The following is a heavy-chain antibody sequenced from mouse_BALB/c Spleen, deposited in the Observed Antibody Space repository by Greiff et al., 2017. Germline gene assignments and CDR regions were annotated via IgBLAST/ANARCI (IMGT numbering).Heavy chain of an antibody. D-gene: IGHD2-3*01. CDR3: AKSYDGYYGAMDY. Sequence: VQLQQSGAELVKPGASVKLSCTASGFNIKDSYMHWVKQRPEQGLEWIGRIDPANGNTKYDPKFQGKATITADTSSNTAYLQLSSLTSEDTAVYYCAKSYDGYYGAMDYWGQGTSVTVSS. CDR2: IDPANGNT. J-gene: IGHJ4*01. V-gene: IGHV14-3*02. CDR1: GFNIKDSY.